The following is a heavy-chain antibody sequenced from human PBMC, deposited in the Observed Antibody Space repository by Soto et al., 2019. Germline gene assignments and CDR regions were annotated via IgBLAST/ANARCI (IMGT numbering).Heavy chain of an antibody. CDR2: IYPGDSDT. Sequence: ESLKNSCKGSGYIFTSSWIGWVRQMPGKGLEWMGIIYPGDSDTRYSPSFQGQVTFSVEKSINGAYVQWNTLRASDTAMYYCTTTTSTSPPVVFDVGGKGKMVTVS. J-gene: IGHJ3*01. D-gene: IGHD6-6*01. CDR1: GYIFTSSW. V-gene: IGHV5-51*01. CDR3: TTTTSTSPPVVFDV.